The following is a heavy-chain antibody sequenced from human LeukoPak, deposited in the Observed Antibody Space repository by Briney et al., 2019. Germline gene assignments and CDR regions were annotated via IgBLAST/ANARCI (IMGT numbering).Heavy chain of an antibody. CDR1: GYTFKNYG. J-gene: IGHJ2*01. CDR2: IWFDGSKE. V-gene: IGHV3-33*01. CDR3: ARADRPNWYFDL. Sequence: GGSLRLSCAASGYTFKNYGLHWVRQAPGKGLEWVAVIWFDGSKEYYADSVKGRFTISRDNSKNTLYLQMNSLRAEDTAMYYCARADRPNWYFDLWGRGTLVTVSS.